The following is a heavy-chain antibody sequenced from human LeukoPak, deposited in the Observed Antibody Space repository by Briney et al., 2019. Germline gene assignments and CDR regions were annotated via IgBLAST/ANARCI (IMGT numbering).Heavy chain of an antibody. D-gene: IGHD1-26*01. CDR1: GGSINSFH. CDR2: IYYRGTT. J-gene: IGHJ4*02. V-gene: IGHV4-59*01. CDR3: ARIMGADTGGSLDY. Sequence: SETLSLTCTVSGGSINSFHWSWIRQPPGKGLECVGYIYYRGTTYYNPSLKSRVTISVDTSKNQFSLKLSSVTAADTAVYSCARIMGADTGGSLDYWGQGMLVTVSS.